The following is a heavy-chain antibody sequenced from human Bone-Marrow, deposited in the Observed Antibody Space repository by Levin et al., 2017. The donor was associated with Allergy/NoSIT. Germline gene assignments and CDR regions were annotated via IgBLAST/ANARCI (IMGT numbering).Heavy chain of an antibody. CDR3: ARAGYSYGPNYYGMDV. D-gene: IGHD5-18*01. V-gene: IGHV1-2*02. Sequence: VASVKVSCKASGYTFTGYYMHWVRQAPGQGLEWMGWINPNSGGTNYAQKFQGRVTMTRDTSISTAYMELSRLRSDDTAVYYCARAGYSYGPNYYGMDVWGQGTTVTVSS. CDR2: INPNSGGT. CDR1: GYTFTGYY. J-gene: IGHJ6*02.